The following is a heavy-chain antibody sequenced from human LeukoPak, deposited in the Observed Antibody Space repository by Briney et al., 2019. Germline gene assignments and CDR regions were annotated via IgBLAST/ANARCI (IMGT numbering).Heavy chain of an antibody. CDR3: ARRGPYFDY. CDR2: ISSTSADI. CDR1: GFIFSNHG. D-gene: IGHD3-10*01. J-gene: IGHJ4*02. V-gene: IGHV3-21*05. Sequence: PGGSLRLSCTASGFIFSNHGMNWVRQAPGKGLEWISYISSTSADIYYVDSVKGRFIISRDNAKNSLYLQMNSLRAEDTAIYYCARRGPYFDYWGQGILVTVSS.